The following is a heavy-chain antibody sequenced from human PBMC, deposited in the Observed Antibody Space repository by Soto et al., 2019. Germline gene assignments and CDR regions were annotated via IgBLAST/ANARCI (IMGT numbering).Heavy chain of an antibody. CDR2: INTYNGNT. CDR1: GYTFTNYG. V-gene: IGHV1-18*01. CDR3: ARGVGSGTYYNQYNWFDP. D-gene: IGHD3-10*01. Sequence: QGQLVQSGAEVKKPGASVKVSCKASGYTFTNYGISWVRQAPGQGLEWMGWINTYNGNTNHAQKLQGRVTMTTDTSTSTAYMELRSLRSDDTAVYYFARGVGSGTYYNQYNWFDPWGQGTLVTVSS. J-gene: IGHJ5*02.